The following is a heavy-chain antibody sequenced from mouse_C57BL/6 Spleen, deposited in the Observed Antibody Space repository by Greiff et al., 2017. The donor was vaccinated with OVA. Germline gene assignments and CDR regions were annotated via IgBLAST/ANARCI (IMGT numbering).Heavy chain of an antibody. CDR1: GYTFTSYW. Sequence: VQLQQSGAELVKPGASVKLSCKASGYTFTSYWMQWVKQRPGQGLEWIGEIDPSDSYTNYNQKFKGKATLTVDTSSSTAYMQLSSLTSEDSAVYYCARGGIFTAVCFDYWGQGTTLTVSS. D-gene: IGHD1-1*01. CDR3: ARGGIFTAVCFDY. CDR2: IDPSDSYT. V-gene: IGHV1-50*01. J-gene: IGHJ2*01.